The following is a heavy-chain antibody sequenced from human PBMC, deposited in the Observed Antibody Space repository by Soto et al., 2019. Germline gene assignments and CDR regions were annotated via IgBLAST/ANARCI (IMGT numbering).Heavy chain of an antibody. V-gene: IGHV3-30*18. CDR3: AKASYSVQYYFDY. Sequence: PGGSLRLSCAASGFTFSSYGMHWVRQAPGKGLEWVAVISYDGSNKYYADSVKGRFTISRDNSKNTLYLQMNSLRAEDTAVYYCAKASYSVQYYFDYWGQGTLVTVSS. J-gene: IGHJ4*02. CDR1: GFTFSSYG. D-gene: IGHD2-21*01. CDR2: ISYDGSNK.